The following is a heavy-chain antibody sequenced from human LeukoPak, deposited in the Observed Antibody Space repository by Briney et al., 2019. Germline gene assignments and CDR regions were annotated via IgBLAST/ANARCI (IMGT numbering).Heavy chain of an antibody. Sequence: GASVKVSCKASGYTFTSYYMHWVRQAPGQGLEWMGIINPSGGSTSYAQKFQGRVTMTRDTSTSTVYMELSGLRSEDTAVYYCARGVSDSSSYPLNFDYWGQGTLVTVSS. CDR3: ARGVSDSSSYPLNFDY. CDR2: INPSGGST. J-gene: IGHJ4*02. V-gene: IGHV1-46*01. D-gene: IGHD3-22*01. CDR1: GYTFTSYY.